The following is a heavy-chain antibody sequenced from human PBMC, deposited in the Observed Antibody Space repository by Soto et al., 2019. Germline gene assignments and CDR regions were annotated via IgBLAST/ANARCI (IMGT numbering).Heavy chain of an antibody. CDR2: IYYSGST. CDR3: ARGSFDAFDI. J-gene: IGHJ3*02. V-gene: IGHV4-61*01. CDR1: GGSVSSGSYY. Sequence: SETLSLTCTVSGGSVSSGSYYWSWIRQPPGKGLEWIGYIYYSGSTNYNPSLKSRVTISVDTSKNQFSLKLSSVTAADTAVYYCARGSFDAFDIWGQGTMVTVSS.